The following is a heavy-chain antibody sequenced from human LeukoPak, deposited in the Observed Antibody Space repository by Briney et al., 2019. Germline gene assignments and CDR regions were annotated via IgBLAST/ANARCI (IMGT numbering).Heavy chain of an antibody. D-gene: IGHD4-17*01. CDR1: GYSISSGYY. Sequence: SETLSLTCSVSGYSISSGYYWGWIRQPPGKGLEWIASMYHGGSTFYSPSLRSRVTISIDTPKNQFSLKLSSVTAADTAVYYCARVMTTATTWAFDVWGQGTMVTVSS. J-gene: IGHJ3*01. CDR3: ARVMTTATTWAFDV. CDR2: MYHGGST. V-gene: IGHV4-38-2*02.